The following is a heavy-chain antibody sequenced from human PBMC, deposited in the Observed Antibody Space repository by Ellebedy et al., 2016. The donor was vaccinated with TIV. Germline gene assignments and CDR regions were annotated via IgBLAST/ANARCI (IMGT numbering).Heavy chain of an antibody. V-gene: IGHV3-23*01. Sequence: GGSLRLSXAASGFLFRSYALTWVRQAPGKGLEWVSTVSGSADSTYYRDSVKGRFTISRDNSKNTLYLQMSSLRAEDTAAYYCVRHDLDGYNSLHYWGQGTLVTVSS. J-gene: IGHJ4*02. CDR3: VRHDLDGYNSLHY. D-gene: IGHD5-24*01. CDR2: VSGSADST. CDR1: GFLFRSYA.